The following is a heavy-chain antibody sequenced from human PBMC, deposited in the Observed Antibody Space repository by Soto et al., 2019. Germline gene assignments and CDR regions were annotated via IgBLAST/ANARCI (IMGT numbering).Heavy chain of an antibody. CDR1: GGSFSGYY. CDR2: INHSGST. J-gene: IGHJ6*02. D-gene: IGHD3-16*02. Sequence: SETLSLTCAVYGGSFSGYYWSWIRQPPGKGLEWIGEINHSGSTNYNPSLKSRVTISVDTSQNQVSLKLSSVTAADTAVYSCARGYGSYRLSGMDVWGPGTTVTVSS. V-gene: IGHV4-34*01. CDR3: ARGYGSYRLSGMDV.